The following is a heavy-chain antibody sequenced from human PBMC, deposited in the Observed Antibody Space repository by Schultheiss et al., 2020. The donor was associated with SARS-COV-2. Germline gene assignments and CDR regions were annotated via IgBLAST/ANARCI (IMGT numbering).Heavy chain of an antibody. J-gene: IGHJ6*02. CDR2: IYPGDSDT. D-gene: IGHD2-2*01. CDR1: GYSFASYW. Sequence: GGSLRLSCQGSGYSFASYWIGWVRQLPGKDLEWMGIIYPGDSDTRYSPSFQGQVTISADKSISTAYLQWSSLKASDTAMYYCARRGYCSSTSCYDYYGMDVWGQGTTVTVSS. CDR3: ARRGYCSSTSCYDYYGMDV. V-gene: IGHV5-51*01.